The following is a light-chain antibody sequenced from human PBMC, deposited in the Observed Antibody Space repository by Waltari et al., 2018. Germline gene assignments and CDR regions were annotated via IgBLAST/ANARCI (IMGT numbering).Light chain of an antibody. V-gene: IGLV3-1*01. CDR2: QDD. Sequence: SYELTQPPSVSVSPGQTASITCSGDKLGDKYAPWYQQKPGQSPVLVIYQDDKRPSGIPERFSGSNSGNTATLTISGTQAMDEADFYCQAWDSGTVVFGGGTRLTVL. CDR3: QAWDSGTVV. J-gene: IGLJ2*01. CDR1: KLGDKY.